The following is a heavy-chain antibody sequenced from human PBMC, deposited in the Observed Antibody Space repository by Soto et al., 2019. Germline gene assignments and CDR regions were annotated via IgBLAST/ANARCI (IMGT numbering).Heavy chain of an antibody. Sequence: EVQLVESGGGLVKPGGSLRLSCAASGFTFSSYSMNWVRQAPGKGLEWVSSISSSSRYIYYADSVKGRFTISRDNAKNSLYLQMNSLRAEDTAVYYCARGPRIAVAGMGDVWGKGTTVTVSS. CDR3: ARGPRIAVAGMGDV. D-gene: IGHD6-19*01. J-gene: IGHJ6*04. V-gene: IGHV3-21*01. CDR2: ISSSSRYI. CDR1: GFTFSSYS.